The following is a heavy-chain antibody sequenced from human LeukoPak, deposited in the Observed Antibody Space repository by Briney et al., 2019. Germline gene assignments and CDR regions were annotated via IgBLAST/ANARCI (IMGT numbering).Heavy chain of an antibody. J-gene: IGHJ4*02. Sequence: GGSLRLSCVASGFTFSSYSMNWVRQAPGKGLEWVSSISSSSSYIYYADSVKGRFTISRDNAKNSLYLQMNSLRAEDTAVYYCARDEDGYNYYWGQGTLVTVSS. CDR1: GFTFSSYS. D-gene: IGHD5-24*01. CDR3: ARDEDGYNYY. CDR2: ISSSSSYI. V-gene: IGHV3-21*01.